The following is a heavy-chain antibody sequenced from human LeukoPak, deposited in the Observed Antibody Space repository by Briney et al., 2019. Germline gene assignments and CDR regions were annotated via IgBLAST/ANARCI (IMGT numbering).Heavy chain of an antibody. Sequence: GRSLRLSCAASGFTFSSYGMHWVRQAPGKGLEWVAVISYDGSNKYYADSVKGRFTISRDNSKNTLYLQMNSLRAEDTAVHYCARDAVAGTSFAFDIWGQGTMVTVSS. CDR3: ARDAVAGTSFAFDI. D-gene: IGHD6-19*01. J-gene: IGHJ3*02. V-gene: IGHV3-30*03. CDR2: ISYDGSNK. CDR1: GFTFSSYG.